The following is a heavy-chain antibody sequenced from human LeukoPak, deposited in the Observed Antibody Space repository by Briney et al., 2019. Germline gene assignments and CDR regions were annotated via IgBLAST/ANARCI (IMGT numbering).Heavy chain of an antibody. CDR2: IAVAGNT. CDR3: AREALDDSASGDYYNELDY. D-gene: IGHD3-10*01. J-gene: IGHJ4*02. Sequence: LTGGSLRLSCAASGFAFSSHDMHWVRQAAGGGLEWVSAIAVAGNTYYSGSVKGRFTISRENAKNSLYLQMNSLRAEVTAVYYCAREALDDSASGDYYNELDYWGQGILVTVSS. V-gene: IGHV3-13*01. CDR1: GFAFSSHD.